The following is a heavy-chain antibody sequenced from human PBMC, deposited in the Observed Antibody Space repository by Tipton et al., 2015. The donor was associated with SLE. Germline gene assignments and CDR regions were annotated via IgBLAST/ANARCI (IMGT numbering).Heavy chain of an antibody. CDR1: GYTFASYG. Sequence: QSGAEVKEPGASLKVSCKASGYTFASYGINWVRQAPGQGLEWMGRIYPGSGHTTYAQKLQGRVTMTGDTSTSTAYMDLSSLRSEDTAVYYCARARSEDTFWRDYVYYYYYMGVWGRGTTVTVSS. V-gene: IGHV1-46*04. CDR2: IYPGSGHT. CDR3: ARARSEDTFWRDYVYYYYYMGV. J-gene: IGHJ6*03. D-gene: IGHD3-3*01.